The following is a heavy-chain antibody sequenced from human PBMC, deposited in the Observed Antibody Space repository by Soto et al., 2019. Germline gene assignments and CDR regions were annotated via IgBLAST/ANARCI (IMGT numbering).Heavy chain of an antibody. D-gene: IGHD6-13*01. CDR1: GYTFTSYY. Sequence: QVRLVQSGAEVKKPGASVRVSCKASGYTFTSYYMHWVRQAPGQGLEWMGMINPSGGSTSYAQKFHGRVTMTRDTSTSTVYMELSSLRSEDTAVYYCALVNSIGPAGTGTDNYRDYCSQGTLITVSS. CDR2: INPSGGST. V-gene: IGHV1-46*01. J-gene: IGHJ4*02. CDR3: ALVNSIGPAGTGTDNYRDY.